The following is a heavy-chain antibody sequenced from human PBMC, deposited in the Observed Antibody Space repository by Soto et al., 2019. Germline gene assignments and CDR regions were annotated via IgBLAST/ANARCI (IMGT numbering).Heavy chain of an antibody. J-gene: IGHJ4*02. V-gene: IGHV3-74*01. CDR2: INTDGSRT. CDR3: ARARQDGGSFYFR. CDR1: GFAFSSYW. D-gene: IGHD2-15*01. Sequence: EEQLVESGGGLVQPGGSLRVSCAASGFAFSSYWMHWVRQAPGKGLVWVSRINTDGSRTNYADSVKGRFTISRDNAKNTLYLQMNSLRAEDTAVYYCARARQDGGSFYFRWGQGTLVTVSS.